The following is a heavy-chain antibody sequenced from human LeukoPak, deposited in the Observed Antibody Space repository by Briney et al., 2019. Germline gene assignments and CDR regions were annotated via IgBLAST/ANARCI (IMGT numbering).Heavy chain of an antibody. CDR3: AKVSRYGSGSIPSPDY. V-gene: IGHV3-30*18. J-gene: IGHJ4*02. Sequence: GGSLRLSCAVSGFTLSSYGNHWVRQPPAQGLEWAAHISYDGSNKYYADSVKGRVTISRDNSRNTLYLQMNSLRAEDTAVYYCAKVSRYGSGSIPSPDYWGQGTLVTVSS. CDR2: ISYDGSNK. D-gene: IGHD3-10*01. CDR1: GFTLSSYG.